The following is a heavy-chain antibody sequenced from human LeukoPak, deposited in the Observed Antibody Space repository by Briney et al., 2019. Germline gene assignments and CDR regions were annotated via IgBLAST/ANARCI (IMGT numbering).Heavy chain of an antibody. CDR1: GFTFSSYG. V-gene: IGHV3-30*18. Sequence: GGSLRLSCAASGFTFSSYGMLWVRQAPGKGLEWVAVISYDGSNKYYADSVKGRFTISRDNSKNTLYLQMNSLRAEDTAVYYCAKGMEEYSSGPSPIDYWGQGTLVTVSS. CDR3: AKGMEEYSSGPSPIDY. CDR2: ISYDGSNK. J-gene: IGHJ4*02. D-gene: IGHD6-19*01.